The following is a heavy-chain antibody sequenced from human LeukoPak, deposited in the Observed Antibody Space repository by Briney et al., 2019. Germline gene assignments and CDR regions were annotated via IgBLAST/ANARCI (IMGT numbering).Heavy chain of an antibody. CDR1: GFTFSAYA. CDR3: WVPIAVAGLEGIDY. J-gene: IGHJ4*02. V-gene: IGHV3-64D*06. D-gene: IGHD6-19*01. Sequence: GGSLRLSCSASGFTFSAYAMHWVRQAPGKGLEYVSAISSNGGSTYYADSVKGRFTISRDNSRNTLYLRMSRLRVEDTAVYYCWVPIAVAGLEGIDYWGQGTLVTVSS. CDR2: ISSNGGST.